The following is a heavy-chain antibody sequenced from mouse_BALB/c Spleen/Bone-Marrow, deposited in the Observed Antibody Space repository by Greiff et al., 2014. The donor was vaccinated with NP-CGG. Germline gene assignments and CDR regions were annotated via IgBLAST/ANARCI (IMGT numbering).Heavy chain of an antibody. CDR1: GFSLNDYG. D-gene: IGHD2-1*01. J-gene: IGHJ1*01. Sequence: QVQLQQSGPGLVAPSQSLSITCTVSGFSLNDYGASWIRQPPGKGLEWLGVIWGGGSTYYNSALKSRLSISKDNSKSQVFLKMNSLQTDDTAMYYCAKQYGNYDWYFDVWGAGTTVTVSS. V-gene: IGHV2-6-5*01. CDR2: IWGGGST. CDR3: AKQYGNYDWYFDV.